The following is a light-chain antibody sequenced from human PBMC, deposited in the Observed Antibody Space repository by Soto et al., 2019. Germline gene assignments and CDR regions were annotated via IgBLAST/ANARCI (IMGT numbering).Light chain of an antibody. CDR2: DAS. Sequence: DIQMTQSPSTLSASVGDRVTITCRASQNINAWLAWYQQKPGKAPKLLISDASNLESGVSSRFSGSGYGTEFTLTISSLQPDDLATYYCQQFHTYYTFGQGTKLEIK. CDR1: QNINAW. V-gene: IGKV1-5*01. J-gene: IGKJ2*01. CDR3: QQFHTYYT.